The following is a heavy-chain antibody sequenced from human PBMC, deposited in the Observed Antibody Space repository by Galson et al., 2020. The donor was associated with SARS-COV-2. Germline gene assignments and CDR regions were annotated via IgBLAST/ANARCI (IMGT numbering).Heavy chain of an antibody. CDR2: IAFDGSNK. V-gene: IGHV3-30-3*01. Sequence: GSLRLSCAASGFTFSAYTMHWVRQAPGKGLEWVAVIAFDGSNKYYADSVRGRFTFSRDNSKNIMYLQMNSLRTEDTARYYCARDVGGFGDYGLDFWGQGTLVTVAS. CDR3: ARDVGGFGDYGLDF. J-gene: IGHJ4*02. D-gene: IGHD2-21*01. CDR1: GFTFSAYT.